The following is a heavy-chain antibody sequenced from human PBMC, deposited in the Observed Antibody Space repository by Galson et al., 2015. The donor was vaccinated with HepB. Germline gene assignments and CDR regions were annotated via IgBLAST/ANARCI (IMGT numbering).Heavy chain of an antibody. V-gene: IGHV3-11*06. D-gene: IGHD1-26*01. CDR2: GGDYT. Sequence: GGDYTNYAGSVRGRFTISRDSAKNSLYLDMSSLRAEDTAVYYCARTLAFSGSYYYFDYWGRGSLVTVSS. CDR3: ARTLAFSGSYYYFDY. J-gene: IGHJ4*02.